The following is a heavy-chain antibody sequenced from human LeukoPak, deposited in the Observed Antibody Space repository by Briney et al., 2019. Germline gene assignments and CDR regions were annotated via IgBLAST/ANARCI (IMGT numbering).Heavy chain of an antibody. J-gene: IGHJ3*02. Sequence: SETLSLTCTVSGGSISSSSYYWGWIRQPPGKGLEWIGSIYYSGSTYYNPSLKSRVTISVDTSKNQSSLKLSSVTAADTAVYYCAREAATDDAFDIWGQGTMVTVSS. CDR3: AREAATDDAFDI. V-gene: IGHV4-39*07. CDR1: GGSISSSSYY. D-gene: IGHD1-26*01. CDR2: IYYSGST.